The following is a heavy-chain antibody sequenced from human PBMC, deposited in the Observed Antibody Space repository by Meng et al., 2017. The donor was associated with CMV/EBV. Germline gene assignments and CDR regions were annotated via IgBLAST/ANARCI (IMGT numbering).Heavy chain of an antibody. CDR3: ARDRGKEYQLLDDYYYYGMDV. CDR2: IKQDGSEK. CDR1: GFTFSSYW. J-gene: IGHJ6*02. Sequence: GESLKISCAASGFTFSSYWMSWVRQAPGKGLEWVANIKQDGSEKYYVDSVKGRFTISRDNAKNSLYLQMNSLRAEDTAVYYCARDRGKEYQLLDDYYYYGMDVWGQGTTVTVSS. V-gene: IGHV3-7*01. D-gene: IGHD2-2*01.